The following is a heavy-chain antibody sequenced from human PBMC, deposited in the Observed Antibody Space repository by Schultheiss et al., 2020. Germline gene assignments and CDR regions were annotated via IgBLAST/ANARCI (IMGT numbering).Heavy chain of an antibody. J-gene: IGHJ4*02. Sequence: GGSLRLSCAASGFTFSSYGMHWVRQAPGKGLEWVAVISYDGSNKYYADSVKGRFTISRDNSKNTLYLQMNSLRAEDTAVYYCARGDIAVGGLGYWGQGTLVTVSS. CDR3: ARGDIAVGGLGY. V-gene: IGHV3-30*03. CDR1: GFTFSSYG. D-gene: IGHD6-19*01. CDR2: ISYDGSNK.